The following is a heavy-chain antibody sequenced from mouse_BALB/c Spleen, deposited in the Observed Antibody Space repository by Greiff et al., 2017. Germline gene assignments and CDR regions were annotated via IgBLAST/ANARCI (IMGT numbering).Heavy chain of an antibody. CDR2: IYPGDGDT. CDR3: ARSDDPYYFDY. V-gene: IGHV1-87*01. J-gene: IGHJ2*01. Sequence: QVHVKQSGAELARPGASVKLSCKASGYTFTSYWMQWVKQRPGQGLEWIGAIYPGDGDTRYTQKFKGKATLTADKSSSTAYMQLSSLASEDSAVYYCARSDDPYYFDYWGQGTTLTVSS. CDR1: GYTFTSYW.